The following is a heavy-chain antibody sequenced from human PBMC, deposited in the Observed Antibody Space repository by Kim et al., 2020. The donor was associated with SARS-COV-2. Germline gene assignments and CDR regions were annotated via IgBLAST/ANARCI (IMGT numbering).Heavy chain of an antibody. V-gene: IGHV3-23*01. D-gene: IGHD2-2*01. Sequence: GGSLRLSCAASGFTFSSYAMSWVRQAPGKGLEWVSAISGSGGSTYYADSVKGRFTISRDNSKNTLYLQMNSLRAEDTAVYYCAIRVGYCSSTSCYSGWFDPWGQGTLVTVSS. CDR2: ISGSGGST. CDR1: GFTFSSYA. J-gene: IGHJ5*02. CDR3: AIRVGYCSSTSCYSGWFDP.